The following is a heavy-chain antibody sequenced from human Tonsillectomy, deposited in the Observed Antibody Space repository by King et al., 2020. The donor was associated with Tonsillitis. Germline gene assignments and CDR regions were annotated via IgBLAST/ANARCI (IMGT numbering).Heavy chain of an antibody. Sequence: QLVQSGAEVKKPGASVKVSCKPSGYIFTDFYIHWVRQAPGQGLEWMGWINPNSGGTNYAQKFQGRVTMTRDTSFTTAYMELSSLSSDDTAVYYCATELLEAVPAYIFAYWAQGTLVTVSS. V-gene: IGHV1-2*02. D-gene: IGHD3-16*01. CDR2: INPNSGGT. CDR3: ATELLEAVPAYIFAY. CDR1: GYIFTDFY. J-gene: IGHJ4*02.